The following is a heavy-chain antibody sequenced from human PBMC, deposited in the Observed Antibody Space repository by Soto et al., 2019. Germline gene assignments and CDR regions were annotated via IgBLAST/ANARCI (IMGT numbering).Heavy chain of an antibody. CDR2: IYYSGST. V-gene: IGHV4-39*01. Sequence: SETLSLTCTVSGGSISSSSYYWGWIRQPPGKGLEWIGSIYYSGSTYYNPSLKSRVTISVDTSKNQFSLKLSSVTAADTAVYYCASLPMAAAGTQWLFDYWGQGTLVTVSS. CDR3: ASLPMAAAGTQWLFDY. CDR1: GGSISSSSYY. D-gene: IGHD6-13*01. J-gene: IGHJ4*02.